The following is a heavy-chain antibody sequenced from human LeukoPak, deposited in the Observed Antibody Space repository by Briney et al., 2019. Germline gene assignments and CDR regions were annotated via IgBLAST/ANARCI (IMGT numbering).Heavy chain of an antibody. Sequence: SETLPLTCAVYGGSFSGYYWSWIRQPPGKGLEWIGEINHSGSTNYNPSLKSRVTISVDTSKNQFSLKLSSVTAADTAVYYCARVSSNYDFWSGYYSSYYYGMDVWGQGTTVTVSS. D-gene: IGHD3-3*01. CDR3: ARVSSNYDFWSGYYSSYYYGMDV. J-gene: IGHJ6*02. CDR2: INHSGST. V-gene: IGHV4-34*01. CDR1: GGSFSGYY.